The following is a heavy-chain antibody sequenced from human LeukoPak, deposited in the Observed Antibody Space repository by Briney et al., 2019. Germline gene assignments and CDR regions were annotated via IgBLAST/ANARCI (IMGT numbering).Heavy chain of an antibody. CDR1: GFTFSSYA. J-gene: IGHJ4*02. V-gene: IGHV3-23*01. CDR3: APSPSIAVAGLLAY. Sequence: GGSLRLFCAASGFTFSSYAMSWVRQAPGKGLEWVSAISGSGGSTYYADSVKGRFTISRDNSKNTLYLQMNSLRAEDTAVYYCAPSPSIAVAGLLAYWGQGTLVTVSS. D-gene: IGHD6-19*01. CDR2: ISGSGGST.